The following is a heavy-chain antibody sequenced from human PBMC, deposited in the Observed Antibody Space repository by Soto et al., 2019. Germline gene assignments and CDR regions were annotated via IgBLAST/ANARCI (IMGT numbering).Heavy chain of an antibody. CDR2: INPATGAA. CDR3: ARGGGVGVAGSAAFDM. CDR1: GYPVTAYY. D-gene: IGHD3-3*01. Sequence: QLHLVQSGAVVKKPGASVTVSCSASGYPVTAYYMHWVRQAPGRGLEWMGGINPATGAAKYTQTFQGRVTMTRDTTPSTVFMELGGLTSEDTADFYCARGGGVGVAGSAAFDMWGQGTLVTVSS. J-gene: IGHJ3*02. V-gene: IGHV1-2*02.